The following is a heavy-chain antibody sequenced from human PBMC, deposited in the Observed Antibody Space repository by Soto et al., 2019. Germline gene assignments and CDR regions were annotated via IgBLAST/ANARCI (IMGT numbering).Heavy chain of an antibody. CDR2: IYPGDSDT. CDR1: GYSFTSYW. V-gene: IGHV5-51*01. J-gene: IGHJ6*02. CDR3: AMFLAAGKYYYGMVF. D-gene: IGHD6-13*01. Sequence: PGESLKISCKGSGYSFTSYWIGWVRQMPGKGLEWMGIIYPGDSDTRYSPSFQGQVTISADKSISTAYLQWSSLKASDTAMYYCAMFLAAGKYYYGMVFWCPGPTVTVFS.